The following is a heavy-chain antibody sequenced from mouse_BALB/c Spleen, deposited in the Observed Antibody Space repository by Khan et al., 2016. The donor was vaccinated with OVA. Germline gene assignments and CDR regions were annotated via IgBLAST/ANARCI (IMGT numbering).Heavy chain of an antibody. V-gene: IGHV2-9*02. D-gene: IGHD4-1*01. J-gene: IGHJ4*01. CDR2: VWAGGTT. CDR1: GFSLTSYG. CDR3: ARAKGWDNAMDY. Sequence: VQLQESGPGLVAPSQSLSITCTVSGFSLTSYGVHWVRQPPGKGLEWLGVVWAGGTTNYNSALMSRLSISKDNSKSQVFLKMNSLQTDDTAMYYCARAKGWDNAMDYWGQGTSVTVSS.